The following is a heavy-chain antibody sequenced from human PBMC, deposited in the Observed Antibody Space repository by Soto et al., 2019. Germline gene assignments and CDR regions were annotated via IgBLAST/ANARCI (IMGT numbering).Heavy chain of an antibody. CDR1: GYTFTSYG. CDR3: ARGAEDYGDSNWFDP. J-gene: IGHJ5*02. CDR2: ISAYNGNT. V-gene: IGHV1-18*04. D-gene: IGHD4-17*01. Sequence: QVQLVQSGAEVKKPGASVKVSCKASGYTFTSYGISWVRQAPGQGLEWMGWISAYNGNTNYAQKLQGRVSMTTDTSTSTAYMEMRSLRSDDTAVYYCARGAEDYGDSNWFDPWGQGTLVTVSS.